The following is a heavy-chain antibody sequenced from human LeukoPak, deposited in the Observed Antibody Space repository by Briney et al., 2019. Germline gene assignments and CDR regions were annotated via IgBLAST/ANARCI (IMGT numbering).Heavy chain of an antibody. Sequence: PGGSLRLSCAASGFTFDDYAMHWVRQAPGKGLEWVSGISWNSGSIGYADSVKGRFTISRDNAKNSVYLQMNSLRAEDTAVYYCARIGYSSSSFDFWGRGTLVTVSS. CDR3: ARIGYSSSSFDF. D-gene: IGHD6-6*01. V-gene: IGHV3-9*01. CDR1: GFTFDDYA. CDR2: ISWNSGSI. J-gene: IGHJ2*01.